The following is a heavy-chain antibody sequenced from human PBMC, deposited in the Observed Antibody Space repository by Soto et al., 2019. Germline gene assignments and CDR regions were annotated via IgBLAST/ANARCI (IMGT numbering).Heavy chain of an antibody. CDR2: IIPIFATV. CDR3: ARGCRGYSSAPRYYFDY. J-gene: IGHJ4*02. V-gene: IGHV1-69*01. Sequence: QVPLVQSGSEVKKPGSSVKVSCKASGGSFSSNPISWVRQAPGQGLEWMAGIIPIFATVHYAQKFQGRVTITADESTSTAYMELTSLRSEDTAVYFCARGCRGYSSAPRYYFDYWGQGTLVTVSS. D-gene: IGHD5-18*01. CDR1: GGSFSSNP.